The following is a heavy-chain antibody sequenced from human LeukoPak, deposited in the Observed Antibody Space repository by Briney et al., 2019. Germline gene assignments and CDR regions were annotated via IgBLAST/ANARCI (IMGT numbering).Heavy chain of an antibody. J-gene: IGHJ6*02. CDR3: TRAIGSGSYYNGYYYGMDV. V-gene: IGHV4-59*01. D-gene: IGHD3-10*01. CDR1: GGSISSYY. CDR2: IYYSGST. Sequence: SETLSLTCTVSGGSISSYYWSWIRQPPGKGLECIGYIYYSGSTNYNPSLKSRVTISVDTSKNQFSLKLSSVTAADTAVYYCTRAIGSGSYYNGYYYGMDVWGQGTTVTVSS.